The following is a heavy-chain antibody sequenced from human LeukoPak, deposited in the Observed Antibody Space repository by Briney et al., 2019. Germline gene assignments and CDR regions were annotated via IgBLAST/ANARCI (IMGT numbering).Heavy chain of an antibody. Sequence: GGSLRLSCAASGFTFSDYYMSWIRQAPGKGLEWVSYISSSSSYANYADSVKGRFTISRDNAKNSLYLQMNSLRAEDTAVYYCARDKRYSSSWYLKLDYWGQGTLVTVSS. CDR1: GFTFSDYY. CDR2: ISSSSSYA. D-gene: IGHD6-13*01. V-gene: IGHV3-11*05. J-gene: IGHJ4*02. CDR3: ARDKRYSSSWYLKLDY.